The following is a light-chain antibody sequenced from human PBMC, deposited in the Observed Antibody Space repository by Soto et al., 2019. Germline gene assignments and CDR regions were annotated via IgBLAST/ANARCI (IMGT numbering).Light chain of an antibody. CDR3: QQSYSSPYR. J-gene: IGKJ2*03. Sequence: DIQMTQSPSSLSASVGDRVTITCRASQNIACYLNWYQQKPGKAPNLLIYAASTLQSGVPSRFSGSGSGTDFSLTISSLQPEDFASYYCQQSYSSPYRFGQGTKLEIK. CDR1: QNIACY. V-gene: IGKV1-39*01. CDR2: AAS.